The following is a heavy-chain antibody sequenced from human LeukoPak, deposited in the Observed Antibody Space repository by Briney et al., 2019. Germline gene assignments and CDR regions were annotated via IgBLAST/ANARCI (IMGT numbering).Heavy chain of an antibody. CDR1: GFSFESYG. D-gene: IGHD1-26*01. CDR3: VKDCGLGGSRDY. CDR2: IPFSGRDE. J-gene: IGHJ4*02. V-gene: IGHV3-30*02. Sequence: PGGSLRLSCATFGFSFESYGLHWVRQAPGKGLEWVTFIPFSGRDENYADSVRGRFTISRDNSKNTVYPQMNSLRPDDTGIYYCVKDCGLGGSRDYWGQGTLVTVSS.